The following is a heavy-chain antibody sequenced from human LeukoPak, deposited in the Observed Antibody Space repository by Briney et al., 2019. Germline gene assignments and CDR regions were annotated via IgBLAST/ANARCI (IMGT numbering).Heavy chain of an antibody. V-gene: IGHV4-39*07. CDR3: ARTYGYNSAGDY. Sequence: PSEILSLTCTVSGGSISSSSYYWGWIRQPPGKGLEWIGSIYYSGSTYYNPSLKSRVTISVDTSKNQFSLKLSSVTAADTAVYYCARTYGYNSAGDYWGQGTLVTVSS. J-gene: IGHJ4*02. CDR2: IYYSGST. D-gene: IGHD5-24*01. CDR1: GGSISSSSYY.